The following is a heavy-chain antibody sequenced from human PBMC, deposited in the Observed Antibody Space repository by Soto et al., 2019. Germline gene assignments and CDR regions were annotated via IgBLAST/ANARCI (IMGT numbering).Heavy chain of an antibody. J-gene: IGHJ6*02. CDR3: ARDLGAYSMDV. Sequence: QVQLVQSGAEVKKPGASVKVSCKASGYTFTSYGISWVRQAPGQGLEWMGWISAYNGNTNYAQKLQGRVTMTTDTSTNTAYMEPRGLRSEDSAVYYCARDLGAYSMDVWGQGTTVTFS. D-gene: IGHD7-27*01. CDR2: ISAYNGNT. CDR1: GYTFTSYG. V-gene: IGHV1-18*01.